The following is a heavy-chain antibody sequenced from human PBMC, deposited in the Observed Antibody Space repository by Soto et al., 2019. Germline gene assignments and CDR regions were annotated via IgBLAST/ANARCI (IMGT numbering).Heavy chain of an antibody. Sequence: GGSLRLSCAASGFTFGSYGMHWVRQAPGKGLEWVAVISYDGSNKYYADSVKGRFTISRDNSKNTLYLQMNSLRAEDTAVYYCAKDREGYYYVYDAFDIWGQGTMVTVSS. V-gene: IGHV3-30*18. CDR1: GFTFGSYG. J-gene: IGHJ3*02. D-gene: IGHD3-10*02. CDR3: AKDREGYYYVYDAFDI. CDR2: ISYDGSNK.